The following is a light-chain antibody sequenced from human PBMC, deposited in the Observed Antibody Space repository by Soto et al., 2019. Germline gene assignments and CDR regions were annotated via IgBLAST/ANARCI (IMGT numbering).Light chain of an antibody. CDR1: SSNIGNNY. J-gene: IGLJ1*01. CDR3: GTWDSSLSAGRV. Sequence: QSVLTQPPSVPAAPGQKVTISCSGSSSNIGNNYVSWYQQLPGTAPKLLIYENNKRPSGIPGRFSGSKSGTSATLGITGLQTGDEADYYCGTWDSSLSAGRVFGTGTKVTVL. CDR2: ENN. V-gene: IGLV1-51*02.